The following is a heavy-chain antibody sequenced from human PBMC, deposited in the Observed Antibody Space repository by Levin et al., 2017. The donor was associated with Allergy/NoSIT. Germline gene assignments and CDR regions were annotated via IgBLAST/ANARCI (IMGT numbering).Heavy chain of an antibody. Sequence: GGSLRLSCAASGFTFSSYGMHWVRQAPGKGLEWVAVISYDGSNKYYADSVKGRFTISRDNSKNTLYLQMNSLRAEDTAVYYCAKGIREYSSGWYLPVTYYYYGMDVWGQGTTVTVSS. CDR1: GFTFSSYG. J-gene: IGHJ6*02. D-gene: IGHD6-19*01. V-gene: IGHV3-30*18. CDR2: ISYDGSNK. CDR3: AKGIREYSSGWYLPVTYYYYGMDV.